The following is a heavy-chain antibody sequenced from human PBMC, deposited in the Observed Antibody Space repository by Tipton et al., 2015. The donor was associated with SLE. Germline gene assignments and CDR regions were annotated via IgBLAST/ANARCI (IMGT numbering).Heavy chain of an antibody. J-gene: IGHJ4*02. CDR2: INHSGGA. CDR1: GGSISSSSYY. D-gene: IGHD6-13*01. Sequence: TLSLTCTVSGGSISSSSYYWGWIRQPPGKGLEWIGEINHSGGAKYNPSLKSRVTISVDMSKKQFSLTLRSLTAADTALYYCARAGFSSGWYVDYWGQGTLVTVSS. CDR3: ARAGFSSGWYVDY. V-gene: IGHV4-39*01.